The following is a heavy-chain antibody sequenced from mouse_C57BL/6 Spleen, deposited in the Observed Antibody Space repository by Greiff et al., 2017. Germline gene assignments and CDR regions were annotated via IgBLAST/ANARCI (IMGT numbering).Heavy chain of an antibody. Sequence: EVKLVESEGGLVQPGSSMKLSCTASGFTFSDYYMAWVRQAPEKGLEWVANINYDGSSTYYLDSLKSRFIISRDNAKNLLYLQLSSLKSEDTATYYCARAIANWDWDYAMDYWGQGTSVTVSS. CDR1: GFTFSDYY. D-gene: IGHD4-1*01. CDR3: ARAIANWDWDYAMDY. V-gene: IGHV5-16*01. J-gene: IGHJ4*01. CDR2: INYDGSST.